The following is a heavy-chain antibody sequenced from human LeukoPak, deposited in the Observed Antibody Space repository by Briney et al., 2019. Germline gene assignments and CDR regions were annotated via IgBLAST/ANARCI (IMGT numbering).Heavy chain of an antibody. Sequence: KPSETLSLTCTISGGSVRSYYWSWIRQPPGEGLEWIAYIHNTGSTNYNPSLKSRVTISLDTSKNEFSLKLTSVTAADTAVYYCVRGWEGFNFDIWGQGAMVTVSS. J-gene: IGHJ3*02. V-gene: IGHV4-59*02. CDR3: VRGWEGFNFDI. D-gene: IGHD1-26*01. CDR2: IHNTGST. CDR1: GGSVRSYY.